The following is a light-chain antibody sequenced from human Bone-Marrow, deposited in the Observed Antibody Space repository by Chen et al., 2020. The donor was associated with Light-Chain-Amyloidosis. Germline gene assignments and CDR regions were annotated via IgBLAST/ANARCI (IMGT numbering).Light chain of an antibody. Sequence: QSVLTQPPSASGSPGQSVTISCSGTSSGVRAYKYVSWHHQHPGKAPKLLIYAVNNRPEGVPDRFSGSKSGNTASLTVSGLQADDEADYYCGSYAGTDNWVFGGGTKVTVL. CDR1: SSGVRAYKY. CDR3: GSYAGTDNWV. V-gene: IGLV2-8*01. J-gene: IGLJ3*02. CDR2: AVN.